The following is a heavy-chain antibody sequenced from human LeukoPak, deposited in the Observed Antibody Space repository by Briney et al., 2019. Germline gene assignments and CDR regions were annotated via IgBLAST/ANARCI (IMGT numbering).Heavy chain of an antibody. CDR3: AKDWHILTGRNCFDP. Sequence: ASVKVSCKASGYTFNNYGISWVRQAPGQGLECMGWVSSYNGDTNYAQKFQGRVTMSTDTSTSTAYMELRSLTFDDTAIYYCAKDWHILTGRNCFDPWGQGTLVTVSS. V-gene: IGHV1-18*01. J-gene: IGHJ5*02. CDR1: GYTFNNYG. CDR2: VSSYNGDT. D-gene: IGHD3-9*01.